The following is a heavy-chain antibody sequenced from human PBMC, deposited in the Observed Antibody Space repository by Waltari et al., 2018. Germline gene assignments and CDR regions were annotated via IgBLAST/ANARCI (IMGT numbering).Heavy chain of an antibody. D-gene: IGHD2-21*01. V-gene: IGHV1-2*02. CDR3: AREYCGGECRLFDY. J-gene: IGHJ4*02. CDR1: SDHIPEHH. Sequence: LVQSGAEVMKPGASVKVSCKVSSDHIPEHHIHWVRQAPGQGLEWMGWINPNGGATNYAQKFRGRITVTWDTSMTTSYMGLTGLRSDDTAVYYCAREYCGGECRLFDYWGQGTLVAVSS. CDR2: INPNGGAT.